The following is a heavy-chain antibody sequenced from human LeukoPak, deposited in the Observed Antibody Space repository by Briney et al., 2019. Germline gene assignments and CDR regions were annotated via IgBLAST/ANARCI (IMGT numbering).Heavy chain of an antibody. CDR1: GGSISSYY. CDR2: IYYSGST. D-gene: IGHD1-26*01. Sequence: SETLSLTCTVSGGSISSYYWSWIRQPPGKGLEWIGYIYYSGSTNYNPSLKSRVTISVDTSKNQFSLKLSSVTAADTAVYYCARAYKLLGMDVWGKGTTVTVSS. J-gene: IGHJ6*04. CDR3: ARAYKLLGMDV. V-gene: IGHV4-59*12.